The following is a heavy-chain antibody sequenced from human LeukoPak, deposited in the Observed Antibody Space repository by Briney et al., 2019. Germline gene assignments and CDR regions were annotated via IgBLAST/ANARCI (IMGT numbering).Heavy chain of an antibody. CDR2: MYYSGST. CDR1: GGSISSYY. CDR3: ARQEVATRLFDY. D-gene: IGHD5-12*01. V-gene: IGHV4-59*05. J-gene: IGHJ4*02. Sequence: SETLSLTCTVSGGSISSYYWSWIRQPPGKGLEWIGSMYYSGSTYKNSSLKRRVTISVDTSKNQFSLKLSSVTAADTSVYYCARQEVATRLFDYWGQGTLVTVSS.